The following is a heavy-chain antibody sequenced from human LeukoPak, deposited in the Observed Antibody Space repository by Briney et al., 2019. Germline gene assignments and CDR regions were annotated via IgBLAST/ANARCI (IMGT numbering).Heavy chain of an antibody. D-gene: IGHD6-13*01. CDR1: GFTFSSYW. CDR2: INQDGTEK. J-gene: IGHJ4*02. CDR3: ARGPLIAAAGTW. Sequence: GGSLRLSCAASGFTFSSYWMSWVRQAPGEGLEWVAKINQDGTEKAYVDSVRGRFTISRDNAKNSLFLQINSLRAEDTAVYYCARGPLIAAAGTWWGQGTLVTVSS. V-gene: IGHV3-7*03.